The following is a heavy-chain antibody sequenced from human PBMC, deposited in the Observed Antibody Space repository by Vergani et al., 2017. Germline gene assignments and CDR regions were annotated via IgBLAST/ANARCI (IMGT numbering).Heavy chain of an antibody. CDR1: GFTFSSYW. Sequence: EVQLVESGGGLVQPGGSLRLSCAASGFTFSSYWMSWVRQAPGKGLEWVANIKQDGSENYYVDSVKGRFTISRDNAKNSLCLQMNSLRAEDTAVYYCARVYYDSSGYYYYYYYMDVWGKGTTVTVSS. CDR3: ARVYYDSSGYYYYYYYMDV. J-gene: IGHJ6*03. V-gene: IGHV3-7*03. D-gene: IGHD3-22*01. CDR2: IKQDGSEN.